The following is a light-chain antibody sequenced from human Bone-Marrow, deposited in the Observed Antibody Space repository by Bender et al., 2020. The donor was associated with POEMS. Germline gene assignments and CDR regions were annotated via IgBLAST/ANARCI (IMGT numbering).Light chain of an antibody. CDR2: NSD. V-gene: IGLV1-44*01. CDR1: ASDRGTTP. CDR3: QSADSTGNHPVV. Sequence: QSVLTQPPSASATPGQRVTISCSRSASDRGTTPINWYQHLPGTAPKLIIYNSDQRPSGIPDRFSGSTSGTTVTLTISGVQAEDEATYYCQSADSTGNHPVVFGGGTTLTVL. J-gene: IGLJ2*01.